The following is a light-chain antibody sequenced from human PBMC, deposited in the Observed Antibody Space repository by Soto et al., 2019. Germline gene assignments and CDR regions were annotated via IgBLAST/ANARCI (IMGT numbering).Light chain of an antibody. CDR3: QQYDDGIT. V-gene: IGKV3-15*01. Sequence: IVMTQSPATLSVSPGERVTLSCRASQSVKSNLAWYQQKPGQAPRLLTYGASTRATGIPARFSGSGSGTEFTLTISSLQSEDFAVYYCQQYDDGITFGQGTRLEIK. J-gene: IGKJ5*01. CDR1: QSVKSN. CDR2: GAS.